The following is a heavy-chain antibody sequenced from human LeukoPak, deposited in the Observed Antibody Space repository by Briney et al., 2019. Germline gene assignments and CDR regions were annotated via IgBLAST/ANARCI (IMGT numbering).Heavy chain of an antibody. J-gene: IGHJ4*02. Sequence: GGSLRLSCAASGFTFSDYYMSWTRQAPGKGLEWVSYISSSGSTIYYADSVKGRFTISRDNAKNSLYLQMNSLRAEDTAVYYCARGRIVVVPAAISPVYWGQGTLVTVSS. CDR2: ISSSGSTI. D-gene: IGHD2-2*02. CDR3: ARGRIVVVPAAISPVY. CDR1: GFTFSDYY. V-gene: IGHV3-11*01.